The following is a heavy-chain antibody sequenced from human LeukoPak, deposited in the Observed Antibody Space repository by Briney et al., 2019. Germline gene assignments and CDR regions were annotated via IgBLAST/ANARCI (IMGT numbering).Heavy chain of an antibody. D-gene: IGHD3-3*01. V-gene: IGHV4-30-4*01. CDR1: GGPISSCDYY. J-gene: IGHJ6*02. Sequence: SQTLSLTCTVSGGPISSCDYYWSWIRQPPGKGLEWIGYIYYSGSTYYNPSLKSRVTISVDTSKNQFSLKLSSVTAADTAVYYCARATILDGMDVWGQGTTVTVSS. CDR2: IYYSGST. CDR3: ARATILDGMDV.